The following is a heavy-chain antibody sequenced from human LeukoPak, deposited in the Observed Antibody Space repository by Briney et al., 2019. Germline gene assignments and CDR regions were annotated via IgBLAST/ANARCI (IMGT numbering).Heavy chain of an antibody. Sequence: SETLSLTCAVYGGSFSGYYWSWLRQPPGKGLEWIGEINHSGSTNYNPSLKSRVTISVDTSKNQFSLKLSSVTAADTAVYYCARLRAITIFGVVKSYNWFDPWGQGTLVTISS. CDR3: ARLRAITIFGVVKSYNWFDP. J-gene: IGHJ5*02. V-gene: IGHV4-34*01. CDR1: GGSFSGYY. CDR2: INHSGST. D-gene: IGHD3-3*01.